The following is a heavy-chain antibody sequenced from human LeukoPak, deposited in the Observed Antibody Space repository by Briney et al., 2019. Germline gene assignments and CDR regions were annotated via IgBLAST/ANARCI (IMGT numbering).Heavy chain of an antibody. Sequence: GASVKVSCKASGYTFTGYYIHWVRQAPGQGLEWMGWINPNTGGTNYAQKFQDRVTMTRDTSISTVYMELSRLRSDDTAVYYCARVAALAGIGWGDFDHWGQGTLVTGSS. J-gene: IGHJ4*02. CDR3: ARVAALAGIGWGDFDH. CDR2: INPNTGGT. D-gene: IGHD6-19*01. V-gene: IGHV1-2*02. CDR1: GYTFTGYY.